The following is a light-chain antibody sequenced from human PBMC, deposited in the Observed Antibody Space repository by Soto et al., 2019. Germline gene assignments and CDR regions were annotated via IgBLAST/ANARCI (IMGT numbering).Light chain of an antibody. CDR1: QSIRTS. CDR3: QQRNVWPPIT. J-gene: IGKJ5*01. Sequence: EVVLTQSPATLSLSPGERATLSCRASQSIRTSLAWYQQKPGQAPRLVIFDASNRANGVPARFGGSGSGTDFTLTINSLEPEDFAVYYCQQRNVWPPITFGQGHDWRL. V-gene: IGKV3-11*01. CDR2: DAS.